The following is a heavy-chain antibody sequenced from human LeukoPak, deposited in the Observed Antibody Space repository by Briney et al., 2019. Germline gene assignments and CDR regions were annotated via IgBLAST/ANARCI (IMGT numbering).Heavy chain of an antibody. Sequence: GGSLRLSCAASGFTVSSNYMSWVRQAPGKGLEWVSVIYSGGSTSYADSVKGRFTISRDNSRNTLYLQMNSLRAEDTAVYYCARANEWLRYFDYWGQGTTVTVSS. D-gene: IGHD5-12*01. CDR3: ARANEWLRYFDY. CDR1: GFTVSSNY. J-gene: IGHJ4*03. CDR2: IYSGGST. V-gene: IGHV3-53*01.